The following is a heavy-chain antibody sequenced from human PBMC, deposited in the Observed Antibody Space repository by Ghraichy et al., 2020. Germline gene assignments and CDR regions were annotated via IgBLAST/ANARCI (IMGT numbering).Heavy chain of an antibody. D-gene: IGHD2-21*01. Sequence: ASVKVSCKASGYTFTSYGISWVRQAPGQGLEWMGWISAYNGNTNYAQKLQGRVTMTTDTSTSTAYMELRSLRSDDTAVYYCARVYCGGDCQYNWFDPWGQGTLVTVSS. CDR2: ISAYNGNT. CDR1: GYTFTSYG. CDR3: ARVYCGGDCQYNWFDP. J-gene: IGHJ5*02. V-gene: IGHV1-18*01.